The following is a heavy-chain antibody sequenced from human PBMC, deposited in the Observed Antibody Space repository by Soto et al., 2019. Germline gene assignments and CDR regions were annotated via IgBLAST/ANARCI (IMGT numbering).Heavy chain of an antibody. CDR2: TYYRSKWYN. D-gene: IGHD2-2*02. Sequence: SQTLSLTCAISGDGVSSNSAAWNWIRQSPARGLEWLGRTYYRSKWYNDYAVSVKSRITINPDTSKNQFSLQLNSVTPEDTAVYYCAREHYCSSTSCYRGEFDYWGQGTLVTVSS. V-gene: IGHV6-1*01. CDR3: AREHYCSSTSCYRGEFDY. J-gene: IGHJ4*02. CDR1: GDGVSSNSAA.